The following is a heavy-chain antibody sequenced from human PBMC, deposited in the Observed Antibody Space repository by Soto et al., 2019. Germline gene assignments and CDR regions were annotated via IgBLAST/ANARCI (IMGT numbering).Heavy chain of an antibody. Sequence: GWLRRTCAASGFTFSSYAMSWVRQAPGKGLEWVSAISGSGGSTYYADSVKGRFTISRDNSKNTLYLQMNSLRAEDTAVYYCAKDLDDGRFDAFDIWGQGTMVTVS. J-gene: IGHJ3*02. CDR3: AKDLDDGRFDAFDI. D-gene: IGHD1-1*01. CDR1: GFTFSSYA. V-gene: IGHV3-23*01. CDR2: ISGSGGST.